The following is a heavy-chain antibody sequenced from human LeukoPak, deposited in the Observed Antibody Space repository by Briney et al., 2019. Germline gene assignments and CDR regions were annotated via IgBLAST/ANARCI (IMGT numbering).Heavy chain of an antibody. V-gene: IGHV3-7*01. CDR2: MNQDGSEK. J-gene: IGHJ1*01. Sequence: GGSLRLSCAVSGFTFSRYWLGWVRQAPGKGLEWVANMNQDGSEKYYVESVKGRFIISRDNAKNSLYLQMNSLRVDDTAVYYCARDRGPNTYAYWGQGTLVTVSS. CDR1: GFTFSRYW. D-gene: IGHD2-2*01. CDR3: ARDRGPNTYAY.